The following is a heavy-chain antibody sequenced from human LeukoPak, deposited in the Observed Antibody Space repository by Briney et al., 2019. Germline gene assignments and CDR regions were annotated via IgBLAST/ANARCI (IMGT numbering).Heavy chain of an antibody. CDR3: ARDPSAGGWRYYYYYYYMDV. Sequence: ASVKVSCKASGYTFTSYYMHWVRQAPGQGLEWMGIINPGGGSTSYAQKFQGRVTMTRDMSTSTVYMELSSLRSEDTAVYYCARDPSAGGWRYYYYYYYMDVWGKGTTVTVSS. J-gene: IGHJ6*03. CDR2: INPGGGST. V-gene: IGHV1-46*01. D-gene: IGHD2-15*01. CDR1: GYTFTSYY.